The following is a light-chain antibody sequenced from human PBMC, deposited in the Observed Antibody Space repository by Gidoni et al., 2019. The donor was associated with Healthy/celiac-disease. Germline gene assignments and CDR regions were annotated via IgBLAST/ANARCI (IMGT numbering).Light chain of an antibody. CDR3: QQSYSTSSIT. J-gene: IGKJ5*01. V-gene: IGKV1-39*01. Sequence: DIQMTQSPSSLSASVGDRVTITCRASQSISRYLNWYQQKPGKAPKLLIYAASSLQSGVPSRFSGSGSGTDFTLTISSLQHEDFATYYCQQSYSTSSITFGQGTRLEIK. CDR2: AAS. CDR1: QSISRY.